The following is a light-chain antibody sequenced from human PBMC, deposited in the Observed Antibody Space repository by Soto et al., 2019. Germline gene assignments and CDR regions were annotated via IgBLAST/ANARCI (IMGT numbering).Light chain of an antibody. J-gene: IGKJ1*01. Sequence: DIVLTQSPGTLSLSPGERATLSFRSSQSVTNRYLAWYQQKPGQAPRLLFFGASIRDTGIPDRFSGSGSGTDFTLTINRLEPEDSAVYYCHQYGSSPGTFGPGTKVDIK. CDR3: HQYGSSPGT. CDR2: GAS. CDR1: QSVTNRY. V-gene: IGKV3-20*01.